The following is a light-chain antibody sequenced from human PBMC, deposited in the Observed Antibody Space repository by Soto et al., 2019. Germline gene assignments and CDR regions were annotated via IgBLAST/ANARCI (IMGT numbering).Light chain of an antibody. CDR3: QQYGSSRCT. J-gene: IGKJ1*01. V-gene: IGKV3-20*01. CDR2: GAS. Sequence: ENVLTQSPGTLSLSPGERATLSCRASQSVSSNYLAWYQQKPGQAPRLLVYGASTRATGIPDRFSGSGSGTDFTLTISRLEPEDFAVYYCQQYGSSRCTFGQGTKVDIK. CDR1: QSVSSNY.